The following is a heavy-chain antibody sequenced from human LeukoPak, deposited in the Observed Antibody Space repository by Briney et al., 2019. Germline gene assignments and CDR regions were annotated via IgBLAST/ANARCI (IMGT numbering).Heavy chain of an antibody. Sequence: SETLSLTCTVSGGSISSGGYYWSWIRQHPGQGLEWIGYIYYSGSTYYNPSLKSRVTISVDTSKNQFSLKLSSVTAADTAVYYCARLDPDGYYFDYWGQGTLVTVSS. J-gene: IGHJ4*02. V-gene: IGHV4-31*03. CDR3: ARLDPDGYYFDY. CDR1: GGSISSGGYY. CDR2: IYYSGST. D-gene: IGHD1-1*01.